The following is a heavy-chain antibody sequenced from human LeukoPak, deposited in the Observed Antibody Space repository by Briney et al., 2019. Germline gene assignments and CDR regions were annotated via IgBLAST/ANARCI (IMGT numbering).Heavy chain of an antibody. CDR1: GFTFSSYA. Sequence: GGSLRLSCAASGFTFSSYAMSWVRQAPGKGLEWVSAISGSGGSTYYADSVKGRFTISRDNSKNTLYLQMNSLRAEDTAVYYCAKEGVDEVLRFLEWLPTLGYWGQGTLVTVSS. D-gene: IGHD3-3*01. CDR2: ISGSGGST. J-gene: IGHJ4*02. CDR3: AKEGVDEVLRFLEWLPTLGY. V-gene: IGHV3-23*01.